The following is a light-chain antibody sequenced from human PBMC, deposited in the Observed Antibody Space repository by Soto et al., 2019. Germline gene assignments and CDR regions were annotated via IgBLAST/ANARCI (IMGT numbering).Light chain of an antibody. CDR2: EVS. V-gene: IGLV2-14*01. CDR3: GSYTRTETPFV. CDR1: STDVGGYNY. Sequence: QSALAQPSSVSGSPGQSITISCTGTSTDVGGYNYVSWYQHHPGKGPKLIIYEVSNRPSGVSDRFSGSKSGNKASLIISNPEAADQSESYCGSYTRTETPFVFGTGTKGTV. J-gene: IGLJ1*01.